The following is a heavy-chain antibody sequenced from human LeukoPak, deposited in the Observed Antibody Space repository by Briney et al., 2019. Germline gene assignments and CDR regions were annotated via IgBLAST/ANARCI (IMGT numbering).Heavy chain of an antibody. Sequence: GGSLRLSCAASGFTFSSYAMSWVRQAPGKGLEWVSAISGSGGSTYYADSVKGRFTISRDNSKNTLYLQMNSLRAEDTAVYYCAKVQRRVVIAAAVDYWGQGTLVTVSS. CDR1: GFTFSSYA. CDR3: AKVQRRVVIAAAVDY. J-gene: IGHJ4*02. CDR2: ISGSGGST. D-gene: IGHD6-13*01. V-gene: IGHV3-23*01.